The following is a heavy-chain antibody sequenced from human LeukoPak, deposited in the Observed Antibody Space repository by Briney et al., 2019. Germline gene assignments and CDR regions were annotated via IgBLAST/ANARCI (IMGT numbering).Heavy chain of an antibody. CDR2: IHGDGSTT. J-gene: IGHJ4*02. D-gene: IGHD1-26*01. Sequence: GGSLRLSCAASGFTFSSYSMHWVRQAPGKGLMWVSRIHGDGSTTNYADSVKGRFSISRDNAKNTLYLQMNSLRAEDTAVYYCAKDHSGSVFPRDFDYWGQGTLVTVSS. V-gene: IGHV3-74*01. CDR1: GFTFSSYS. CDR3: AKDHSGSVFPRDFDY.